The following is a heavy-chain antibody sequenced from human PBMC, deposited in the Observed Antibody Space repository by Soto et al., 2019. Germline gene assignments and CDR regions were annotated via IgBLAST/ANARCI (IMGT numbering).Heavy chain of an antibody. V-gene: IGHV3-33*01. CDR2: IWYDGSNK. CDR3: AIDLSRGYRYGSDY. J-gene: IGHJ4*02. CDR1: GFTFSSYG. D-gene: IGHD5-18*01. Sequence: QVQLVESGGGVVQPGRSLRLSCAASGFTFSSYGMHWVRQAPGKGLEWVAVIWYDGSNKYYADSVKGRFTISRDNSKNTLYLKMTSLRAEDTAVYYCAIDLSRGYRYGSDYWGQGVLVTVSS.